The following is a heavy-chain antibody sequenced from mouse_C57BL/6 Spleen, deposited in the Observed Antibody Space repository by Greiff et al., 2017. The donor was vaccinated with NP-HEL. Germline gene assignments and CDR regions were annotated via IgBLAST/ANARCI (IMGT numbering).Heavy chain of an antibody. CDR1: GFTFSDYY. D-gene: IGHD1-1*01. J-gene: IGHJ4*01. CDR2: INYDGSST. V-gene: IGHV5-16*01. Sequence: EVKLVESEGGLVQPGSSMKLSCTASGFTFSDYYMAWVRQVPEKGLEWVANINYDGSSTYYLDSLKSRFIISRDNAKNILYLQMSSLKSEDTATYYCARALLRGYAMDYWGQGTSVTVSS. CDR3: ARALLRGYAMDY.